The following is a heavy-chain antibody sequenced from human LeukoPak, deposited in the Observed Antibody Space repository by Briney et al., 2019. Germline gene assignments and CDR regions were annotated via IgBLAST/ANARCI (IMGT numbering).Heavy chain of an antibody. CDR2: ISGSGGST. Sequence: GGSLRLSCAASGFTFSSYAMSWVRQAPGKGLEWVSAISGSGGSTYYADSVKGWFTISRDNSKNTLHLQMNSLRAEDTAVYYCAKDKYGRRQLGYCSSTSCYTVLNYFDYWGQGTLVTVSS. CDR3: AKDKYGRRQLGYCSSTSCYTVLNYFDY. D-gene: IGHD2-2*02. V-gene: IGHV3-23*01. J-gene: IGHJ4*02. CDR1: GFTFSSYA.